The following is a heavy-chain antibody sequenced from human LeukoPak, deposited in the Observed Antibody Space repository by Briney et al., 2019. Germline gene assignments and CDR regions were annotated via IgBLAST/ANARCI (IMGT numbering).Heavy chain of an antibody. CDR1: GYTFPSYF. Sequence: ASVKVSCKASGYTFPSYFMHWVRQAPGQGLEWMGWINPNSGGTNYAQKFQGWVTMTRDTSISTAYMELSRLRSDDTAVYYCARASGSYYSYYYGMDVWGQGTTVTVSS. CDR2: INPNSGGT. J-gene: IGHJ6*02. V-gene: IGHV1-2*04. D-gene: IGHD1-26*01. CDR3: ARASGSYYSYYYGMDV.